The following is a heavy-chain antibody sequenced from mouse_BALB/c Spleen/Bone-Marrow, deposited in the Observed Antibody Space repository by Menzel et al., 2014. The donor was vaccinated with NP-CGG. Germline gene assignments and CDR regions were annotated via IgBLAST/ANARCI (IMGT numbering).Heavy chain of an antibody. V-gene: IGHV5-12*02. CDR3: ARHLYGNYGAMDY. D-gene: IGHD2-1*01. J-gene: IGHJ4*01. CDR2: ISNGGGST. CDR1: GFTFSDYY. Sequence: EVQVVESGGGLVQPGGSLKLSCATSGFTFSDYYMYWVRQTPEKRLEWVAYISNGGGSTYYPDTVKGRFTISRDNAKNTLYLQMSRLKSEDTAMYYCARHLYGNYGAMDYWGQGTSVTFSS.